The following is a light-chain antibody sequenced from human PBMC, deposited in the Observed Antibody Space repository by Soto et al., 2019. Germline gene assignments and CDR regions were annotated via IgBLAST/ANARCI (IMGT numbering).Light chain of an antibody. CDR2: EVS. V-gene: IGLV2-14*01. CDR1: SSDVGGYNY. CDR3: TSYTRSSTRV. J-gene: IGLJ3*02. Sequence: QSALTQPASVSGSPGQSITISCTGTSSDVGGYNYVSWYQQHPGKAPKLMIYEVSNRSSGVSNRFSGSKSGNTASLTISGLQAEDEADYYCTSYTRSSTRVFGGGTKLTVL.